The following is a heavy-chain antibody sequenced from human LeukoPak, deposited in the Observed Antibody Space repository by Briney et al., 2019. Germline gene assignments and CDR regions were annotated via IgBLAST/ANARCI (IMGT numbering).Heavy chain of an antibody. CDR2: IKQDGTEK. V-gene: IGHV3-7*03. J-gene: IGHJ6*03. Sequence: AGGSLRLSCAASGFSFTTYWMSWVRQAPGKGLEWVANIKQDGTEKYYVDSVKGRFTISRDNAKNSLYLQMNSLRAEDTAVYYCAKDLLHSSYYYMDVWGKGTTVTVSS. CDR1: GFSFTTYW. D-gene: IGHD2/OR15-2a*01. CDR3: AKDLLHSSYYYMDV.